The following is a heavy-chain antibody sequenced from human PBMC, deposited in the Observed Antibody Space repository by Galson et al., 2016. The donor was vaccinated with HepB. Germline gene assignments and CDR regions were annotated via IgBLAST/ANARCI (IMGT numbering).Heavy chain of an antibody. D-gene: IGHD2-21*01. Sequence: LRLSCAVSGLTVSGDCMSWVRQAPGKGLEWVSVLYRDGSTYYADSVEGRFTISRDNSRNTLYLQMNSLRAEDTAMYYCARDYFCVGASCRGERGRFDYWGQGALVTVSS. CDR2: LYRDGST. J-gene: IGHJ4*02. CDR3: ARDYFCVGASCRGERGRFDY. V-gene: IGHV3-53*01. CDR1: GLTVSGDC.